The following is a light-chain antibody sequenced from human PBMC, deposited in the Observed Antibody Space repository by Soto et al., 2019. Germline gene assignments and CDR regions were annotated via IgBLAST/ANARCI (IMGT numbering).Light chain of an antibody. V-gene: IGLV2-14*01. CDR1: SSDVGTYNY. CDR2: EVS. Sequence: QSALTQPASVSGSPGQSITISCTGTSSDVGTYNYVSWYQQHPGKAPKLMIYEVSNRPSGVSNRFSGSKSGNTASLTISGLQAVDEADYYCSSYTSSTTLVFGGGTKLTVL. CDR3: SSYTSSTTLV. J-gene: IGLJ2*01.